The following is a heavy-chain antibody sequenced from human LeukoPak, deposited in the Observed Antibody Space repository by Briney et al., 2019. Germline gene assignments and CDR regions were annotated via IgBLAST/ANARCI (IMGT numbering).Heavy chain of an antibody. J-gene: IGHJ3*02. CDR1: GFTVSSNY. V-gene: IGHV3-53*01. CDR2: IYSGGST. D-gene: IGHD1-26*01. CDR3: ARDGGVGANDAFDI. Sequence: PGGSLRLSCAASGFTVSSNYMSWVRQAPGKGLEWVSVIYSGGSTYYADSVKGRFTISRDNSKNTLYLQMNSLRAEDTAVYYCARDGGVGANDAFDIWGQGTMVTVSS.